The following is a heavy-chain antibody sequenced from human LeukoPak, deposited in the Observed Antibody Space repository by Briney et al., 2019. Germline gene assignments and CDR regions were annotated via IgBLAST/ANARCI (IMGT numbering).Heavy chain of an antibody. D-gene: IGHD6-6*01. CDR3: PRAFRKYSSSSVRPYYYYRMDV. J-gene: IGHJ6*02. V-gene: IGHV4-34*01. CDR1: GVSFSGYY. Sequence: SETLSLTCAVYGVSFSGYYWSWIRQPPGKGLEWTGEINHSGSTNYNPSLKSRVTISVDTSKNQFSLKLSSVTAADTAVYYCPRAFRKYSSSSVRPYYYYRMDVRGQPTTLTVPS. CDR2: INHSGST.